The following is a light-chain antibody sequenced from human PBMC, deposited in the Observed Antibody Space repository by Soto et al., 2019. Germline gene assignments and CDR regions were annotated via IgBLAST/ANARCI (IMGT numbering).Light chain of an antibody. Sequence: QSVLTQPPSASGSPGQSVTISCTGTKNDIGVYDFVSWYQHHPGKAPRLIIYEVVQRPSGVPDRFSGSKSGNTASLTVSGLQDADEDDYFRTSYAGSNTYVFGSGTKLTVL. CDR2: EVV. J-gene: IGLJ1*01. V-gene: IGLV2-8*01. CDR1: KNDIGVYDF. CDR3: TSYAGSNTYV.